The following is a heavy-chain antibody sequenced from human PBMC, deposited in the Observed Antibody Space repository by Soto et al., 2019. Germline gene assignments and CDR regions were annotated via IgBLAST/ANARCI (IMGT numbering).Heavy chain of an antibody. Sequence: SETLSLTCSVSGASVTSGSYFWTWIRQLPGKGLQWIGYIYSSGATHYNPSLQSRLSMSLDTSGNHFSLRLTSVTAADTAVYYCARRIVATETFDYWGQGTLVTVSS. V-gene: IGHV4-31*02. CDR3: ARRIVATETFDY. D-gene: IGHD5-12*01. CDR1: GASVTSGSYF. CDR2: IYSSGAT. J-gene: IGHJ4*02.